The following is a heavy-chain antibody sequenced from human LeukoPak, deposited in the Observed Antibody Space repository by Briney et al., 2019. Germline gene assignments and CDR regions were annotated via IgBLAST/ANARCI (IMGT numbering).Heavy chain of an antibody. CDR1: GFTFSSYA. CDR2: ISYDGSNK. J-gene: IGHJ4*02. CDR3: TRDSSGWSGGGYFDY. V-gene: IGHV3-30-3*01. Sequence: GGSLRLSCAASGFTFSSYAMHWVRQAPGKGLEWVAVISYDGSNKYYADSVKGRFTISRDNSKNTLYLQMNSLRAEDTAVYYCTRDSSGWSGGGYFDYWGQGTLVTVSS. D-gene: IGHD6-19*01.